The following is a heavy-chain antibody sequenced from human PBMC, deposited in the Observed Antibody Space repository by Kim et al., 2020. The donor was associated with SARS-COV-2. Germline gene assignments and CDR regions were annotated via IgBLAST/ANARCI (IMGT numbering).Heavy chain of an antibody. J-gene: IGHJ5*02. CDR2: INAGNGNT. CDR1: GYTFTSYA. Sequence: ASVKVSCKASGYTFTSYAMHWVRQAPGQRLEWMGWINAGNGNTKYSQKFQGRVTITRDTSASTAYMELSSLRSEDTAVYYCARVGQLERRWFDPWGQGTLVTVSS. V-gene: IGHV1-3*01. CDR3: ARVGQLERRWFDP. D-gene: IGHD1-1*01.